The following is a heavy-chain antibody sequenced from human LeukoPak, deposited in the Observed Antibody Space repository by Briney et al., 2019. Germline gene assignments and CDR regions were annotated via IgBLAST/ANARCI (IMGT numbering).Heavy chain of an antibody. CDR1: GGSISSYY. CDR3: ARLWSPMVEIDY. D-gene: IGHD2-15*01. V-gene: IGHV4-59*08. J-gene: IGHJ4*02. Sequence: SETLSLTCSVSGGSISSYYWSWIRQPPGKGLEWLGYISYGGSTKYNPSLKSRVTISVDTSKNQFSLKVSSVTAADTAVYYCARLWSPMVEIDYWGQGTLVTVSS. CDR2: ISYGGST.